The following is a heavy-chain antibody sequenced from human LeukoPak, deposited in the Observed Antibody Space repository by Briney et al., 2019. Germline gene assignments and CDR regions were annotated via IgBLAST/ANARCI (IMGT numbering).Heavy chain of an antibody. CDR2: INPSAGGT. J-gene: IGHJ4*02. V-gene: IGHV1-46*01. CDR3: ARDRRSSGWFLSHFDY. CDR1: GYTFTSYY. D-gene: IGHD6-19*01. Sequence: ASVKVSCKASGYTFTSYYIHRVRQAPGQGLQWMGIINPSAGGTVYAQKFQGRVTMTRDTSTSTVYMELSSLRSDDTAVYYCARDRRSSGWFLSHFDYWGQGALVTVSS.